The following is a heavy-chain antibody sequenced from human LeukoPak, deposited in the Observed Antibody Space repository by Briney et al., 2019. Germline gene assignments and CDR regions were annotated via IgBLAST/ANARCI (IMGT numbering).Heavy chain of an antibody. CDR2: IYSGGRT. J-gene: IGHJ3*01. Sequence: GGSLRLSCAASGFSVSNNYMTWVRQAPGKGLQCVSIIYSGGRTDYAGSVKGRFTISRDNSKNTLYLQMNSLRAEDTAVYYCVRDPAVAGDWGQGTMVTVSS. D-gene: IGHD6-19*01. CDR1: GFSVSNNY. CDR3: VRDPAVAGD. V-gene: IGHV3-53*01.